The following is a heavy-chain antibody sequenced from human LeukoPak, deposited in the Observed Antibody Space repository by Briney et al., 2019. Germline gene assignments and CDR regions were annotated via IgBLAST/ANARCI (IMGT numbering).Heavy chain of an antibody. V-gene: IGHV3-7*01. CDR2: IKQDGSEK. D-gene: IGHD3-22*01. J-gene: IGHJ4*02. CDR1: GFTFSNYW. CDR3: AREGGGYYSSLDY. Sequence: GGSLRLSCAASGFTFSNYWMSWVRQAPGKGLEWVANIKQDGSEKYYVDSVKGRFTISRDNAKNSLYLQMNSLRAEDTAVYYCAREGGGYYSSLDYWGQGTLVTVSS.